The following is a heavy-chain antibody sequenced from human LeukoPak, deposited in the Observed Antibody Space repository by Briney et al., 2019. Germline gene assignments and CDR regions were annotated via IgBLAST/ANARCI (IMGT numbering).Heavy chain of an antibody. J-gene: IGHJ5*02. CDR2: MKGDGSHI. V-gene: IGHV3-7*03. CDR3: ARDHAAGTGNWFDP. Sequence: GGSLRLSCAASGFTFGNFWMSWVRQAPGRGLQWVASMKGDGSHIYYVDSVKGRFTISRDNARNSLYLQMNSLTAEDTAVYYCARDHAAGTGNWFDPWGQGTLVTVSS. D-gene: IGHD6-19*01. CDR1: GFTFGNFW.